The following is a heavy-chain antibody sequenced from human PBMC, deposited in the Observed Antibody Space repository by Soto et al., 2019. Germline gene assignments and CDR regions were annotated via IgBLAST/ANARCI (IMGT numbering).Heavy chain of an antibody. CDR2: ISGSGGST. CDR1: GFTFSSYA. D-gene: IGHD3-9*01. J-gene: IGHJ4*02. CDR3: AKSFRLLRYFDWLLSYFDY. Sequence: ESGGGLVQPGGSLRLSCAASGFTFSSYAMSWVRQAPGKGLEWVSAISGSGGSTYYADSVKGRFTISRDNSKNTLYLQMNSLRAEDTAVYYCAKSFRLLRYFDWLLSYFDYWGQGTLVTVSS. V-gene: IGHV3-23*01.